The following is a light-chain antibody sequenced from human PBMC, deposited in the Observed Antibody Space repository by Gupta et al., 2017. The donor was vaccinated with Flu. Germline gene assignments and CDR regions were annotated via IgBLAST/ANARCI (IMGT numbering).Light chain of an antibody. V-gene: IGLV3-1*01. Sequence: SPGQTASITCSGDKLGDKYACWYQQKPGQSPVLVIYQDSKRPSGIPERFSGSNSGNTATLTISGTQAMDEADYYCQAWDSSTAVFGGGTKLTVL. CDR1: KLGDKY. CDR2: QDS. J-gene: IGLJ3*02. CDR3: QAWDSSTAV.